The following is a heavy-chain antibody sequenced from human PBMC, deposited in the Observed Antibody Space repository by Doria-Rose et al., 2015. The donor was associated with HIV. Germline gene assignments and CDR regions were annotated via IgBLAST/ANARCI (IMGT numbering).Heavy chain of an antibody. J-gene: IGHJ4*02. Sequence: ASVEVSCKASGYPFTDLAIHRVRRAPGQSLEWMGWITAGNGNTRYSQQFQARVTLTRDTSASTAYMDVSSLRSEDTAVYFCATDALAEGYFDSWGQGTLVTVSS. V-gene: IGHV1-3*01. CDR1: GYPFTDLA. CDR2: ITAGNGNT. CDR3: ATDALAEGYFDS.